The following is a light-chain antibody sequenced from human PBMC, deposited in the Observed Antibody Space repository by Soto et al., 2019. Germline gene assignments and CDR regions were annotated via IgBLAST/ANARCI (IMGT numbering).Light chain of an antibody. CDR1: QSISSW. CDR2: DAS. J-gene: IGKJ1*01. CDR3: QQYSSYWT. Sequence: DIQMTQSPSTLSASVGAGDTMLSRASQSISSWLAWYQQKPGKAPKFLIYDASNLESGVPSRFSGSGSGTEFTLTISSLQPDDFATYYCQQYSSYWTFGQGTKVDIK. V-gene: IGKV1-5*02.